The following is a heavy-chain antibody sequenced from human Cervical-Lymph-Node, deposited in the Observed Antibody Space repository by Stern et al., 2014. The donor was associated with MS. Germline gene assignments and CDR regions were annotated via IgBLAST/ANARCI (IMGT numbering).Heavy chain of an antibody. CDR3: ARGLATAVIADY. V-gene: IGHV1-2*02. D-gene: IGHD2-21*01. Sequence: QLVLFGAEVKKPVASVKVSCKASGYTFTDYYMYWVRQVPGQGLEWMVWILHNSSYTKYARKFQGRVTLTGDTSISAVYLDLSGLGYDDTAVYYCARGLATAVIADYWGQGTLVTVS. CDR1: GYTFTDYY. J-gene: IGHJ4*02. CDR2: ILHNSSYT.